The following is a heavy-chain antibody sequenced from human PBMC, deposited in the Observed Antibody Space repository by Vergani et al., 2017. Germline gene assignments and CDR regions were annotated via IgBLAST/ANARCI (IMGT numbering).Heavy chain of an antibody. CDR1: GFTFSSYA. V-gene: IGHV3-23*01. D-gene: IGHD3-10*01. CDR2: ISGSGGST. Sequence: EVQLLESGGGLVQPGGSLRLSCAASGFTFSSYAMSWVRQAPGKGLEWVSAISGSGGSTYYADSVKGRFTISRDNSKNTLYLQMNSLRAEDTAVYYCAKERGILWCGEGGGFDYWGQGTLVTVSS. J-gene: IGHJ4*02. CDR3: AKERGILWCGEGGGFDY.